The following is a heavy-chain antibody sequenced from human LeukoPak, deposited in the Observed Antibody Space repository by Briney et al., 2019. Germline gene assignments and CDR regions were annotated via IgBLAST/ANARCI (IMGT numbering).Heavy chain of an antibody. CDR1: GGSISSSSYY. CDR3: AKDWELGS. V-gene: IGHV4-61*09. J-gene: IGHJ5*02. Sequence: PSETLSLTCTVSGGSISSSSYYWSWIRQPAGKGLEWIGHIYTSGSTNYNPSLKSRVTISLDTSKNQFSLKMSSVTAADTAVYYCAKDWELGSWGQGTLVTISS. D-gene: IGHD1-26*01. CDR2: IYTSGST.